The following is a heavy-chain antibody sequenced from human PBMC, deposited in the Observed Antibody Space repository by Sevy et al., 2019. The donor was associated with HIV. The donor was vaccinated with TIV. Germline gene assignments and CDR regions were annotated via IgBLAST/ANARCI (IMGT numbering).Heavy chain of an antibody. Sequence: GGCLRLSCVGSGFIFDDYGMHWVRQAPGKGLEWVALISHDGGKKYYADSVKGRFTISRDNFKNTLYLQMNTLRRDDTAVYFCTKDPPVYGDFPYGMDVWGQGTTVTVSS. CDR3: TKDPPVYGDFPYGMDV. CDR2: ISHDGGKK. V-gene: IGHV3-30*18. CDR1: GFIFDDYG. D-gene: IGHD4-17*01. J-gene: IGHJ6*02.